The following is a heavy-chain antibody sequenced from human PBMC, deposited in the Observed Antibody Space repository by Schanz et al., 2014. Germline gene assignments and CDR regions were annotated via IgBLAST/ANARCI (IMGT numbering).Heavy chain of an antibody. D-gene: IGHD1-26*01. Sequence: VQLVESGGDVVQPGRSLRLSCAASGFTFSSYSMNWVRQAPGKGLEWVSYISSVGISKYYADPVKGRFTISRDSAKNSLYLQMNSLRAEDTAVYYCVKDLQRELLRDDHYYGMDVWGQGTTVTVSS. V-gene: IGHV3-48*04. CDR3: VKDLQRELLRDDHYYGMDV. J-gene: IGHJ6*02. CDR1: GFTFSSYS. CDR2: ISSVGISK.